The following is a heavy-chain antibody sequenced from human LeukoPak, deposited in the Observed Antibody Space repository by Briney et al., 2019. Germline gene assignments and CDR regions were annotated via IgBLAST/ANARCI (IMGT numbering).Heavy chain of an antibody. CDR2: IYYSGST. J-gene: IGHJ6*03. V-gene: IGHV4-39*07. CDR1: GGSITSSSYY. CDR3: ARGFYSSSSYYYYMDV. Sequence: SETLSLTCTVSGGSITSSSYYWGWIRQPPGKGLEWIGSIYYSGSTYYNPSLKSRVTISVDTSKNQFSLKLSSVTAADTAVYYCARGFYSSSSYYYYMDVWGKGTTVTVSS. D-gene: IGHD6-13*01.